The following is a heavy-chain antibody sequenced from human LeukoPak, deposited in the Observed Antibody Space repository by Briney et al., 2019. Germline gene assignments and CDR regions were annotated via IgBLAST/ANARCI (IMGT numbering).Heavy chain of an antibody. CDR1: GGSISSGGYY. J-gene: IGHJ5*02. CDR2: IYYSGST. Sequence: SETLSLTCTVSGGSISSGGYYWSWIRQHPGKGLEWIGYIYYSGSTYYNPSLKSRVTISVDTSKNQFSLKLSSATAADTAVYYCARERASYPNWFDPWGQGTLVTVSS. CDR3: ARERASYPNWFDP. V-gene: IGHV4-31*03.